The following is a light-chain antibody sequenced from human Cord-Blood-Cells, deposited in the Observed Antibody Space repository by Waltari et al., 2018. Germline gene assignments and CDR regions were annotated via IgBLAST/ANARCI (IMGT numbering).Light chain of an antibody. CDR3: ETWDSNIWV. CDR1: SGHSSYI. CDR2: IEGSGSY. J-gene: IGLJ3*02. V-gene: IGLV4-60*03. Sequence: QPVLTQSSSASASLGSSVKLTCPLSSGHSSYIIAWHQQQPGKAPRYLMKIEGSGSYNKGSGVPARFSGSSSGADCYLTISNLQSEDEADYYCETWDSNIWVFGGGTKLTVL.